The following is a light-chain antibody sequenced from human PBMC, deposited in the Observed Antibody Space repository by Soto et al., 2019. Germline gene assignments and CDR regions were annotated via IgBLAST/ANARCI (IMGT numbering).Light chain of an antibody. Sequence: DIQLTQSPCFLSASVGDRVTITCRASQGLSSDLVWYQQKPGKAPKLLIYAASTFQSGVPSRFSGSGSGTEFTLTISRLQPEDFATYYCQQLNSYPITFGQGTRLEIK. V-gene: IGKV1-9*01. CDR1: QGLSSD. CDR3: QQLNSYPIT. J-gene: IGKJ5*01. CDR2: AAS.